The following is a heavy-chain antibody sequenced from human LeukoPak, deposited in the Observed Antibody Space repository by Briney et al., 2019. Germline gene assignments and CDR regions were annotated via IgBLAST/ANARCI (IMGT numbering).Heavy chain of an antibody. CDR3: ARDGLSYTSPNNWFDP. CDR1: GYPFTSYY. J-gene: IGHJ5*02. CDR2: ISAYNGDT. Sequence: ASVTVSCKASGYPFTSYYINWVRQAPGQGLEGMGWISAYNGDTNYAQNLQGRVTMTTDTSTDTAYMELRRLRSDDTAVYYCARDGLSYTSPNNWFDPWGQGTLVTVSS. V-gene: IGHV1-18*04. D-gene: IGHD2-2*01.